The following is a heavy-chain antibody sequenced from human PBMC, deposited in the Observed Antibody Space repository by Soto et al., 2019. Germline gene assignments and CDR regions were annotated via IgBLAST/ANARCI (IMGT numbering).Heavy chain of an antibody. CDR2: MNPNSGNT. CDR1: GYTFTSYD. D-gene: IGHD6-13*01. Sequence: ASVKVSCKASGYTFTSYDINWVRQATGQGLEWMGWMNPNSGNTGYAQKFQGRVTMTRNTSISTAYMELSSLRSEDTAVYYCARHIAAAGILPFDIWGQGTMVTVSS. V-gene: IGHV1-8*01. J-gene: IGHJ3*02. CDR3: ARHIAAAGILPFDI.